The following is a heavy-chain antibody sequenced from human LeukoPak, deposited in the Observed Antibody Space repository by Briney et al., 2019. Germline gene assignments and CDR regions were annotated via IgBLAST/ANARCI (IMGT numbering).Heavy chain of an antibody. J-gene: IGHJ4*02. CDR1: GGSIRSTTYY. CDR3: AAYSGYGDY. CDR2: IYYSGNT. Sequence: SETLSLTCSVSGGSIRSTTYYWGWIRQPPGKGLEWIGSIYYSGNTYYSPSLMSRVTISVDTSKNQFSLNLSSVTAADTAVYYCAAYSGYGDYWGQGTLVTVSS. D-gene: IGHD5-12*01. V-gene: IGHV4-39*07.